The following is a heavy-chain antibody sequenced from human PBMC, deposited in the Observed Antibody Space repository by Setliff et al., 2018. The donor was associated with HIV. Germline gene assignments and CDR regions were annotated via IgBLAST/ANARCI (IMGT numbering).Heavy chain of an antibody. CDR3: ARDRRYYGSGSYPPFYYYYMDV. Sequence: SETLSLTCTVSDGSVSSTGYYWSWLRQHPGKGLEWIGNIYYSGSTNYNPSLKSRLTISLDTPNTQFSLKLSSVTAADTAVYFCARDRRYYGSGSYPPFYYYYMDVWGKGTTVTVSS. CDR2: IYYSGST. D-gene: IGHD3-10*01. J-gene: IGHJ6*03. CDR1: DGSVSSTGYY. V-gene: IGHV4-31*03.